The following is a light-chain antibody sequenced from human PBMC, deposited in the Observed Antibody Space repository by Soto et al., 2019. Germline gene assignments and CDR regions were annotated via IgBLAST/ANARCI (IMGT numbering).Light chain of an antibody. CDR1: QGIGDT. J-gene: IGKJ1*01. Sequence: EVVMTQSPATLSVAPVEGVTLSSRASQGIGDTLAWYQHKPGQTPRLLSDDTYTRATGVTSRCSGRGAWTEFTRTSSSLQPDDVATEYGQQYNRYLWTVGQGTKVEIK. V-gene: IGKV3-15*01. CDR2: DTY. CDR3: QQYNRYLWT.